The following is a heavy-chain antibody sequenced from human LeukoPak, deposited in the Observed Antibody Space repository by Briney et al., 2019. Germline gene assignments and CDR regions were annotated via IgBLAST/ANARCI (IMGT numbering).Heavy chain of an antibody. CDR3: ARDNPGGRGEDYDY. CDR2: ISSSSSYI. Sequence: TGGSLRLSCAASGFTFSSYSMNGVPEAPGKGLEWVSSISSSSSYIYYADSVKGRFTISRDNAKNSLYLQMNSLRAEATAVYYCARDNPGGRGEDYDYWGQGTLVTVSS. D-gene: IGHD3-16*01. V-gene: IGHV3-21*01. CDR1: GFTFSSYS. J-gene: IGHJ4*02.